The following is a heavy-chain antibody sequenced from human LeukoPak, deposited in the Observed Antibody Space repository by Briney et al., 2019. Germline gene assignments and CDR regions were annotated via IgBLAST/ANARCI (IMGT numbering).Heavy chain of an antibody. V-gene: IGHV2-5*02. J-gene: IGHJ4*02. Sequence: SGPTLVKPTQTLTLTCTFSGFSLSTSGVGVGWIRQPPGKALEWLALIYWDDDKRYSPPLKSRLTITKDTSKNRVVLTMTNMDPVDTATYYCAHSYCSSTSCYALDYWGQGTLVTVSS. CDR1: GFSLSTSGVG. D-gene: IGHD2-2*01. CDR3: AHSYCSSTSCYALDY. CDR2: IYWDDDK.